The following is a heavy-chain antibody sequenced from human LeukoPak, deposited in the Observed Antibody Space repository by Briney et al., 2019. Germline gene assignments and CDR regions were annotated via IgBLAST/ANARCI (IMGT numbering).Heavy chain of an antibody. CDR2: INPSGGST. Sequence: GASVTVSCTASGYTFTSYYMHWVRQAPGQGLEWMGIINPSGGSTSYAQKFQGRVTMTGDTSTSTVYMELSSLRSEDTAVYYCARGGRNYGGFDPWGQGTLVTVPS. D-gene: IGHD4-17*01. J-gene: IGHJ5*02. V-gene: IGHV1-46*01. CDR3: ARGGRNYGGFDP. CDR1: GYTFTSYY.